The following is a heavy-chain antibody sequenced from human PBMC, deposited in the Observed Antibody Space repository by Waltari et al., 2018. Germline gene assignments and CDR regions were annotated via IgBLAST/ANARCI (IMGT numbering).Heavy chain of an antibody. CDR3: ARGPLGDPGFDP. Sequence: QVQLVQSGAEVKKPGASVKVSCKVSGYTLTELSMHWVRQAPGKGLEWMGGFDPEDGETIYAQKFQGRVTMTRNTSISTAYMELSSLRSEDTAVYYCARGPLGDPGFDPWGQGTLVTVSS. CDR2: FDPEDGET. D-gene: IGHD2-21*02. V-gene: IGHV1-24*01. J-gene: IGHJ5*02. CDR1: GYTLTELS.